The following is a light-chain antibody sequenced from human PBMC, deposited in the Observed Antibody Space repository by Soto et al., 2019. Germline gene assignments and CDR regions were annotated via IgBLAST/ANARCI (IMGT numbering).Light chain of an antibody. J-gene: IGKJ4*01. CDR3: LQDYNYPLT. CDR1: QGIRED. CDR2: GAS. V-gene: IGKV1-6*02. Sequence: IQMTQSPSSLSAYVGDRVTITCRASQGIREDLGWYQQKPGRAPRLLIYGASSLQSGVPSRFSGSGYGTEFTLTISSLQPEDFATYYCLQDYNYPLTFGGGTRVEIK.